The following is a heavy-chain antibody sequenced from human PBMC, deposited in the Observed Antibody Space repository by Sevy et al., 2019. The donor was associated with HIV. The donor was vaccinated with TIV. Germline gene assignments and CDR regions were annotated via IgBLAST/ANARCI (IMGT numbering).Heavy chain of an antibody. CDR2: LRYDGSNK. D-gene: IGHD2-21*01. Sequence: GGSLRLSCVASGFTFSSYVMNWVRQAPGKGPEWVACLRYDGSNKYYADFVRGRFTISRDNSKNTLYLQMNSLRAEDTAVYYCAKLSAMIATVDYFYYYGMDVWGQGTTVTVSS. J-gene: IGHJ6*02. V-gene: IGHV3-30*02. CDR3: AKLSAMIATVDYFYYYGMDV. CDR1: GFTFSSYV.